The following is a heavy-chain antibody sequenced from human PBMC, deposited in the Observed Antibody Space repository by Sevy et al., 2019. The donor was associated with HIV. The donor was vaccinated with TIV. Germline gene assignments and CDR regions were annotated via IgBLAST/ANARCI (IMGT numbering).Heavy chain of an antibody. V-gene: IGHV3-23*01. CDR1: GFIFNSYV. CDR2: ISGSGGST. Sequence: GESLKISCAASGFIFNSYVMSWVRQAPGKGLEWVSGISGSGGSTYYADSVKGRFTISRDNFKNTLFLEMNSLRAEDTALYYCRATATVTTFHDYWGQGTLVTVSS. J-gene: IGHJ4*02. CDR3: RATATVTTFHDY. D-gene: IGHD4-17*01.